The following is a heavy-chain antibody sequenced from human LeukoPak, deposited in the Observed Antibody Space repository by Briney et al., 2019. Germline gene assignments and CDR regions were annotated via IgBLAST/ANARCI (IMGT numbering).Heavy chain of an antibody. CDR3: AKVAHFDFWSGYWYFDY. D-gene: IGHD3-3*01. Sequence: GGSLRLSCAASGFIFSDYGMHWVRQAPGKGLEWVALISYDGRNKYYTDSVRGRFTISRDNTKNTLYLQMNSLRAEDTAVYYCAKVAHFDFWSGYWYFDYWGQGTLVTVSS. CDR2: ISYDGRNK. V-gene: IGHV3-30*18. CDR1: GFIFSDYG. J-gene: IGHJ4*02.